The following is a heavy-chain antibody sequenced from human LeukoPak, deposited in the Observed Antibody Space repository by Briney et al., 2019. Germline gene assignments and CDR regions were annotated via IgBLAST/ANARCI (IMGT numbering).Heavy chain of an antibody. CDR3: ARDRDGSGWHDY. V-gene: IGHV3-64*01. CDR1: GFTFSSYA. Sequence: GGSLRLSCAASGFTFSSYAMHWVRQAPGKGLEYVSAISHNGGSTYYANSVKGRFTISRDNAKNSLYLQMNSLRAEDTAVYYCARDRDGSGWHDYWGQGTLVTVSS. CDR2: ISHNGGST. J-gene: IGHJ4*02. D-gene: IGHD6-19*01.